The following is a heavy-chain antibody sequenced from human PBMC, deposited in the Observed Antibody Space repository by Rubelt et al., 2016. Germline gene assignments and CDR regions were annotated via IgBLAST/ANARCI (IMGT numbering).Heavy chain of an antibody. D-gene: IGHD6-13*01. CDR1: GYTFTSYA. J-gene: IGHJ4*02. CDR3: ARDRRHIAAAQDY. Sequence: SGAEVKKPGASVKVSCKASGYTFTSYAMHWVRQAPGQRLEWMGWINAGNGNTKYSQKFQGRVTITRDTSASTAYMELSSLRSEDTAVYYCARDRRHIAAAQDYWGQGTLVTVSS. CDR2: INAGNGNT. V-gene: IGHV1-3*01.